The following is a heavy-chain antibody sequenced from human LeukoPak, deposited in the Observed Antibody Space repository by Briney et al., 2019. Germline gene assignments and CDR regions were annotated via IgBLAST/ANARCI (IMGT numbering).Heavy chain of an antibody. CDR1: GFTFSSYA. CDR3: AKGYDSSGHYGNYFDF. J-gene: IGHJ4*02. CDR2: IGGSGGST. D-gene: IGHD3-22*01. Sequence: PGGSLRLSCAASGFTFSSYATTWVRQAPGKGLEWVSAIGGSGGSTYYADSVKGRLSISRDNSRNTLYLQMNSLRAEDTAVYYCAKGYDSSGHYGNYFDFWGQGTLVTVSS. V-gene: IGHV3-23*01.